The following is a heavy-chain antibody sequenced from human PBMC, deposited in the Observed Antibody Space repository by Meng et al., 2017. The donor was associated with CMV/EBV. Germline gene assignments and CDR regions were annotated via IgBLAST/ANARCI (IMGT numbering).Heavy chain of an antibody. CDR2: IYYSGST. Sequence: VTLRVSGPRLVMPSHPLSLPCTVSGGSISSGDYYWSWIRQPPGKGLDWIGYIYYSGSTYYNPSLKSRVTISVDTSKNQFSLKLSSVTAADTAVYYCARVTSRVAGAFDYWGQGTLVTVSS. V-gene: IGHV4-30-4*08. D-gene: IGHD1-14*01. CDR3: ARVTSRVAGAFDY. CDR1: GGSISSGDYY. J-gene: IGHJ4*02.